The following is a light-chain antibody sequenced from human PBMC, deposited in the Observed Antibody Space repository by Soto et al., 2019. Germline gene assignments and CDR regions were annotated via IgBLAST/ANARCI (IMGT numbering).Light chain of an antibody. CDR1: SSDVGGYNY. CDR2: DVS. J-gene: IGLJ1*01. V-gene: IGLV2-14*01. Sequence: QSVLTQPASVSGSPGQSITISCTGTSSDVGGYNYVSWYQQHPGKAPKLMIYDVSNRPSGVSNRFSGSKPGNTASLTISGLQAEDEADYYCSSYTSSSTPGYVFGTGTKVTVL. CDR3: SSYTSSSTPGYV.